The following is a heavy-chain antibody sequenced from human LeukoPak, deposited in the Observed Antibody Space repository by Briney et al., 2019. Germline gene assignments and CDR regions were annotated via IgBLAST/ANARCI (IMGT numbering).Heavy chain of an antibody. D-gene: IGHD3-22*01. Sequence: GGSLRLPCAASGLTFSSYAMSWVRQAPGKGLEWVSAISGSGGSTYYADSVKGRFTISRDNSKNTLYLQMNSLRAEDTAVYYCAKGISSGYYFDDYWGQGTLVTVSS. CDR1: GLTFSSYA. V-gene: IGHV3-23*01. CDR3: AKGISSGYYFDDY. CDR2: ISGSGGST. J-gene: IGHJ4*02.